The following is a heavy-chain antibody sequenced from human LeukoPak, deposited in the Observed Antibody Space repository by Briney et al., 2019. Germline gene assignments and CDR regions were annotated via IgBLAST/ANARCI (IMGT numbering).Heavy chain of an antibody. D-gene: IGHD3-10*01. CDR1: GYTFTDYY. CDR3: ARAVWFGELSADC. V-gene: IGHV1-2*02. CDR2: INPNSGGT. J-gene: IGHJ4*02. Sequence: ASVKVSCKASGYTFTDYYMHWVRQAPGQGLEWMGWINPNSGGTNYAQKFQGRVTMTRDTSISTAYTELSRLRSDDTAVYFCARAVWFGELSADCWGQGTLVTVSS.